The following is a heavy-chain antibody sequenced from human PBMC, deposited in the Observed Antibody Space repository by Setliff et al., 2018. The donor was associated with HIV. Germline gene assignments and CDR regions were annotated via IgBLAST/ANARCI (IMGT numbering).Heavy chain of an antibody. CDR3: ARSGGIGDYHWDV. D-gene: IGHD3-16*01. J-gene: IGHJ6*03. Sequence: GGSLRLSCAASGFTFSSHGMAWVRQAPGKGLEWVANIMQDGSEKFYVDSVMGRFTISRDDAKKSLYPQMNSLGAEDTAVYYCARSGGIGDYHWDVWGKGTTVTVSS. CDR1: GFTFSSHG. CDR2: IMQDGSEK. V-gene: IGHV3-7*01.